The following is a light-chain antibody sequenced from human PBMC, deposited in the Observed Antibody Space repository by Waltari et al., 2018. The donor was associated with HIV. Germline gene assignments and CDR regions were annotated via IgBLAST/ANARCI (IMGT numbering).Light chain of an antibody. CDR3: QQYNKWPPT. J-gene: IGKJ1*01. Sequence: VMTQSPATLSVSPGERASLSCRASQSFSSNLAWYQQKPGQAPRLLIYGASTRATGIPARFSGSGSGTEFTLTISSPQSEDFAVYYCQQYNKWPPTFGQGTKVEIK. CDR1: QSFSSN. CDR2: GAS. V-gene: IGKV3-15*01.